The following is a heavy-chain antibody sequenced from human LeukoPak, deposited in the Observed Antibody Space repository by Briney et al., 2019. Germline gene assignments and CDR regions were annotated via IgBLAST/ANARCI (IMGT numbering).Heavy chain of an antibody. V-gene: IGHV4-39*01. CDR2: IYYSGST. J-gene: IGHJ6*03. CDR1: GGSISSSY. CDR3: ARRGGRRFNYYYMDV. Sequence: SETLSLTCTVSGGSISSSYWGWIRQPPGKGLEWIGSIYYSGSTYYNPSLKSRVTISVDTSKNQFSLKLSSVTAADTAVYYCARRGGRRFNYYYMDVWGKGTTVTISS. D-gene: IGHD2-15*01.